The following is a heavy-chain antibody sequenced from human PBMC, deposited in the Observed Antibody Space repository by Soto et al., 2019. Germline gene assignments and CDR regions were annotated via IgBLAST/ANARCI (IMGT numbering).Heavy chain of an antibody. CDR1: GFTFSSYS. Sequence: GESLKISCAASGFTFSSYSMNWVRQAPGKGLEWVSYISSSSSTIYYADSVKGRFTISRDNAKNSLYLQMNSLRDEDTAVYYCARDNGGVGATEFDYWGQGTLVTVSS. CDR2: ISSSSSTI. D-gene: IGHD1-26*01. V-gene: IGHV3-48*02. J-gene: IGHJ4*02. CDR3: ARDNGGVGATEFDY.